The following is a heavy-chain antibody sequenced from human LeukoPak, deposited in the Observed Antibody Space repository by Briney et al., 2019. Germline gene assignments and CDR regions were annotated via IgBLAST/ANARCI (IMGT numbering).Heavy chain of an antibody. CDR3: ARGGSGWYEGYNWFDP. CDR1: GGSISSSSYY. J-gene: IGHJ5*02. V-gene: IGHV4-39*07. Sequence: PSETLSLTCTVSGGSISSSSYYWSWIRQPPGKGLEWIGEINHSGSTNYNPSLKSRVTISVDTSKNQFSLKLSSVTAADTAVYYCARGGSGWYEGYNWFDPWGQGTLVTVSS. D-gene: IGHD6-19*01. CDR2: INHSGST.